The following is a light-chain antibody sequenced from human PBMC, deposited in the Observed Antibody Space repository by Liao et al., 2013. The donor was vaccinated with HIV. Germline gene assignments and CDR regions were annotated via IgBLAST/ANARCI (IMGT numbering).Light chain of an antibody. CDR2: DDM. CDR3: QAWDSSTAYV. CDR1: RLGNKW. V-gene: IGLV3-1*01. J-gene: IGLJ1*01. Sequence: SYELTQPPSVSVSPGQTANITCSGQRLGNKWTSWYQQRPGQSPILVIYDDMKRPSGIPERFSGSSSGNTATLTISGTQAMDEADYYCQAWDSSTAYVFGTGTKVTVL.